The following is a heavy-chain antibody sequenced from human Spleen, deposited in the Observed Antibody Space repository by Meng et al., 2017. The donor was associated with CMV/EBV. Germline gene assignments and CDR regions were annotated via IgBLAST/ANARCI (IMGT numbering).Heavy chain of an antibody. CDR1: GFIFSSYS. CDR3: ARDPWASDSSGFDY. CDR2: ISGSSVYI. V-gene: IGHV3-21*04. D-gene: IGHD3-22*01. Sequence: GESLKISCAASGFIFSSYSINWVRQAPGKGLEWVSSISGSSVYIYYADSVKGRFTIPRDNAKKSVYLQMNRLRVEDTAVYYCARDPWASDSSGFDYWGQGALVTVSS. J-gene: IGHJ4*02.